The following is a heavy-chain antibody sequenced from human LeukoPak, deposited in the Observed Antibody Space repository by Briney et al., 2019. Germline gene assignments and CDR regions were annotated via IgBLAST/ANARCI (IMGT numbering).Heavy chain of an antibody. D-gene: IGHD3-10*01. Sequence: GRSLRLSCAASGFTFSSYAMHWVRQAPGKGLEWVAVISYDGSDKYYADSVKGRFTICRDNYKNTLYLQMNSLRAEDTAVYYCARGMGVRGHYNGMDVWGQGTTVTVSS. CDR1: GFTFSSYA. J-gene: IGHJ6*02. CDR2: ISYDGSDK. V-gene: IGHV3-30-3*01. CDR3: ARGMGVRGHYNGMDV.